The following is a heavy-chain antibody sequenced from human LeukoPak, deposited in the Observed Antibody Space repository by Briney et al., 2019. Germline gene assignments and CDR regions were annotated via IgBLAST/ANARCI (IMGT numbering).Heavy chain of an antibody. V-gene: IGHV3-30*04. CDR3: ARGLGTTYYYYYGMDV. D-gene: IGHD7-27*01. CDR1: GFTFSSYG. CDR2: ISSDGTYK. Sequence: GGSLRLSCAASGFTFSSYGIHSVRQAPGKGLEGVALISSDGTYKYYADSVKGRFTISRDNSKNTLYLQMNSLRAGDTAVYYCARGLGTTYYYYYGMDVWGQGTTVTVSS. J-gene: IGHJ6*02.